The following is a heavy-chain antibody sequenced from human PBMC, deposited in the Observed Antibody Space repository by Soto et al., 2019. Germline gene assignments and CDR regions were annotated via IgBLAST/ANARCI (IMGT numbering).Heavy chain of an antibody. Sequence: QVQLVQSGAEVKKPGASVQVSGKATGYTFTSYGISWVRQAPGQGLEWMGWISAYNGNTNYAQKLQGRVTMTTDTATSTAYRELRSVRSDDTAVYYCARDPVYIWGSYRHFSGAFHIWGQGTMVTVSS. V-gene: IGHV1-18*01. CDR3: ARDPVYIWGSYRHFSGAFHI. CDR1: GYTFTSYG. J-gene: IGHJ3*02. CDR2: ISAYNGNT. D-gene: IGHD3-16*02.